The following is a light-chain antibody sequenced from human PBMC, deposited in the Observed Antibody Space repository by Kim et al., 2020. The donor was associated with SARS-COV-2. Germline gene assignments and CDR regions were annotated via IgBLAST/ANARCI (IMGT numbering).Light chain of an antibody. J-gene: IGKJ4*01. V-gene: IGKV1-8*01. CDR3: QQYYSYPLT. Sequence: AIRMTQSPSSFSASTGDRVTITCRASQGISSYLAWYQQQPGKAPKLLIYAASTLQSGVPSRFSGSGSGTDFTLTISCLQSEDFATYYCQQYYSYPLTFGGGTKLEI. CDR2: AAS. CDR1: QGISSY.